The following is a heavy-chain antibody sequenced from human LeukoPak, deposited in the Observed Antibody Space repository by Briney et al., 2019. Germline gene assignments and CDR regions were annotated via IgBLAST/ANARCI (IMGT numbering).Heavy chain of an antibody. CDR3: AKDAGFYYYGSESYYNY. V-gene: IGHV3-23*01. D-gene: IGHD3-10*01. CDR1: GFTFSSYT. CDR2: IVGSGGRT. J-gene: IGHJ4*02. Sequence: GGSLRLSCAASGFTFSSYTMSWVRQAPGKGLEWVSTIVGSGGRTYYADSVRGRFTISRDNSKNTLYLQINGLSAEDTAVYYCAKDAGFYYYGSESYYNYWGQGTLVTVSS.